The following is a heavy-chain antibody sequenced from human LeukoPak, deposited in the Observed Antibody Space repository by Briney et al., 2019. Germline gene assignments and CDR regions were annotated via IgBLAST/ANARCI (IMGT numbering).Heavy chain of an antibody. J-gene: IGHJ4*02. CDR2: ISSSGSTI. D-gene: IGHD5-12*01. V-gene: IGHV3-11*01. CDR1: GFTFTDYY. Sequence: GGSLRLSCAASGFTFTDYYLTWIRQAPGKGLEWVSYISSSGSTIYYADSVKGRFTISRDNAKNSLYLQMNSLRAEDTAVYYCARSGKNIAATIYCWGQGTLVTVSS. CDR3: ARSGKNIAATIYC.